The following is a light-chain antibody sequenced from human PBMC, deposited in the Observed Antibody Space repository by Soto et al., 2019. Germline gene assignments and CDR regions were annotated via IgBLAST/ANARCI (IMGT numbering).Light chain of an antibody. CDR2: EVS. CDR1: SSDVRSYNL. V-gene: IGLV2-23*02. Sequence: QSALTQPASVSGSPGQSITISCTGTSSDVRSYNLVSWYQQHPGKAPKLMIYEVSKRPAGVSNRFSGSKSGNTASLTISGLQVEDEADYYCCSYAGSSTPVVFGGGTKLTVL. J-gene: IGLJ2*01. CDR3: CSYAGSSTPVV.